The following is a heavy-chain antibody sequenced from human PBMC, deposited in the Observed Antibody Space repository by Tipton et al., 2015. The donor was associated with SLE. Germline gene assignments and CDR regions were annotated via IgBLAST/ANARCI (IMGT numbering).Heavy chain of an antibody. CDR2: ITSFSSFT. J-gene: IGHJ4*02. D-gene: IGHD1-20*01. V-gene: IGHV3-21*01. CDR1: GFIFDEYS. Sequence: GSLRLSCAASGFIFDEYSMNWVRQAPGKGLEWVSSITSFSSFTKYADSVKGRFTISRDNAKNTLYLQLDSLRVEDTAVYYCAREGPITEVFHGALEYWGQGTLVTVSS. CDR3: AREGPITEVFHGALEY.